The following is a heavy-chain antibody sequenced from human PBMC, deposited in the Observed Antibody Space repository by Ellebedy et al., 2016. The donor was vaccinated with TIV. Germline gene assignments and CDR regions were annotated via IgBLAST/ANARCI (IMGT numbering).Heavy chain of an antibody. CDR1: GFTLSSFW. V-gene: IGHV3-15*01. CDR2: IKSKVDGGTT. D-gene: IGHD1-26*01. Sequence: GESLKISXAASGFTLSSFWMHWVRQAPGKGLEWVGPIKSKVDGGTTAYAAPVKDRFTISREDSKTTLYLQMNSLKSEDTGVYYCTTDRRGSYDVPFDIWGQGTMVTVSS. J-gene: IGHJ3*02. CDR3: TTDRRGSYDVPFDI.